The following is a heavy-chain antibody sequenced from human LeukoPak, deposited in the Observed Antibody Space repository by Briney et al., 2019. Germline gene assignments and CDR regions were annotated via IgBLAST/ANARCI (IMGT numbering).Heavy chain of an antibody. D-gene: IGHD2-15*01. J-gene: IGHJ6*03. CDR3: ARHGFEYVVDTNMHYYYMDV. V-gene: IGHV4-4*07. CDR2: IYTSGNT. CDR1: GGSISSYH. Sequence: PSETLSLTCTVSGGSISSYHWSWIRQPAGKGLEWIGRIYTSGNTRHNPSLKSRVTLSVDTSKNQFSLKLSSVTAADTAVYFCARHGFEYVVDTNMHYYYMDVWGKGTTVTVSS.